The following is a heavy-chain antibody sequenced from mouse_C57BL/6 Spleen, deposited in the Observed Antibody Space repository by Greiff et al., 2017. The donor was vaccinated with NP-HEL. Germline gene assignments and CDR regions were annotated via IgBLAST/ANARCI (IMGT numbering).Heavy chain of an antibody. CDR1: GFTFSSYA. CDR3: AREDYDYDRAWFAY. CDR2: ISDGGSYT. J-gene: IGHJ3*01. D-gene: IGHD2-4*01. Sequence: EVKLMESGGGLVKPGGSLKLSCAASGFTFSSYAMSWVRQTPEKRLAWVATISDGGSYTYYPDNVKGRFTISRDNAKNNLYLQMSHLKSEDTAMYYCAREDYDYDRAWFAYWGQGTLVTVSA. V-gene: IGHV5-4*01.